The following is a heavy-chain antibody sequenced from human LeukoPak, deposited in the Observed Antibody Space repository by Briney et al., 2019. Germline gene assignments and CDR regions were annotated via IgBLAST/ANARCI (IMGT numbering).Heavy chain of an antibody. V-gene: IGHV1-2*02. D-gene: IGHD5-18*01. J-gene: IGHJ3*02. Sequence: ASVKVSCKASGYTFTGYYMHWVRQAPGQGLEWMGWINPNSGGTNYAQKFQGRVTMTRDTSISTACMELSRLRSDDTAVYYCARRAREYSHDAFDIWGQGTMVTVSS. CDR3: ARRAREYSHDAFDI. CDR2: INPNSGGT. CDR1: GYTFTGYY.